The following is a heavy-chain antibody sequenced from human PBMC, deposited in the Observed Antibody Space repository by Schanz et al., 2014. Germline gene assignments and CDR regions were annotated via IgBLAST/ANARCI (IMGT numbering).Heavy chain of an antibody. CDR1: GGSIRSGTYY. Sequence: QVQLQESGPGLVKPSQTLSLTCTVSGGSIRSGTYYWSWIRQPAGKALEWVGRVFPNGITNYNPSLKSRAPTSLDTPKIRCPRSLTSRAAADTAVYYCARDTTWRLDLWGRGTLVTVSS. J-gene: IGHJ2*01. D-gene: IGHD1-1*01. V-gene: IGHV4-61*02. CDR2: VFPNGIT. CDR3: ARDTTWRLDL.